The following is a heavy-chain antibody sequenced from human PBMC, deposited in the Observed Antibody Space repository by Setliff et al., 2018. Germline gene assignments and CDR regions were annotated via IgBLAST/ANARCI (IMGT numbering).Heavy chain of an antibody. CDR1: GGTFSSYA. V-gene: IGHV1-69*06. D-gene: IGHD3-3*01. CDR3: ARGRHPPWSGYPYYYMDV. CDR2: IIPIFGTA. J-gene: IGHJ6*03. Sequence: VSCKASGGTFSSYAISWVRQAPGQGLEWMGRIIPIFGTANYAQKFQGRVTITADKSTSTAYMELSSLRSEDTAVYYCARGRHPPWSGYPYYYMDVWGKGTTVTVS.